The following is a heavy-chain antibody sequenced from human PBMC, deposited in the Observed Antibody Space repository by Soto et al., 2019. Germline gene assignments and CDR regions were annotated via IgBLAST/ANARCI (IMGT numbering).Heavy chain of an antibody. CDR3: SRDSPFVSSYYYGMDV. J-gene: IGHJ6*02. Sequence: QVQLVQSGAEVKKPGSSVKVSCKASGGTFSSYAISWVRQAPGQGLEWMGGIIPIFGTANYAQKFQGRVTITADESTSTAYMELSRLRSEDTACYYCSRDSPFVSSYYYGMDVWGQGTTVNVSS. CDR2: IIPIFGTA. V-gene: IGHV1-69*01. CDR1: GGTFSSYA. D-gene: IGHD3-16*01.